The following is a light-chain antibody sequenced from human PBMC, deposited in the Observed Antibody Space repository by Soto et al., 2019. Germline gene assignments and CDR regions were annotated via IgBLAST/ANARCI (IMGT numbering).Light chain of an antibody. Sequence: EIVLTQSPATLSLSPGERATLSCRASQSVSSYLAWYQQKPGQAPRLLIYDASNRATGIPARFSGSGSGTDFTLTISTLGPEDFAVYYCQKRSNWPLTFGGGTKVE. CDR1: QSVSSY. J-gene: IGKJ4*01. V-gene: IGKV3-11*01. CDR2: DAS. CDR3: QKRSNWPLT.